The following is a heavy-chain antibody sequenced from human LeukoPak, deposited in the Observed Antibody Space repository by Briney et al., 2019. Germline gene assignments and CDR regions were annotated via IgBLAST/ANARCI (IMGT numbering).Heavy chain of an antibody. Sequence: ASVKVSCKASGYTFTSYGISWVRQAPGQGLEWMGWISAYNGNTNYAQKLQGRVTMTTDTSTSTAYMELRSLRSDDTAVYYCARDQAFYDSSGFLFDYRGQGTLVTVSS. CDR2: ISAYNGNT. J-gene: IGHJ4*02. CDR1: GYTFTSYG. CDR3: ARDQAFYDSSGFLFDY. V-gene: IGHV1-18*01. D-gene: IGHD3-22*01.